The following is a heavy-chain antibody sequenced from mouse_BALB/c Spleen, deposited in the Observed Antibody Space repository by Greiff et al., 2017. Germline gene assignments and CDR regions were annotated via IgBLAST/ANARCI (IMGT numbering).Heavy chain of an antibody. CDR2: ISYSGST. CDR3: AGYGNYVGYFDY. CDR1: GYSITSDYA. V-gene: IGHV3-2*02. D-gene: IGHD2-1*01. Sequence: VQLQQSGPGLVKPSQSLSLTCTVTGYSITSDYAWNWIRQFPGNKLEWMGYISYSGSTSYNPSLKSRISITRDTSKNQFFLQLNSVTTEDTATYYCAGYGNYVGYFDYWGQGTTLTVSS. J-gene: IGHJ2*01.